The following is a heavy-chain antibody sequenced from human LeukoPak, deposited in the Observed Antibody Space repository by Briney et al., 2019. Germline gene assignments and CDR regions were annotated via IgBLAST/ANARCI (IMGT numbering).Heavy chain of an antibody. J-gene: IGHJ4*02. CDR2: INPNSGGT. CDR1: GYTFTGYY. V-gene: IGHV1-2*04. Sequence: ASVKVSCKASGYTFTGYYMHWVRQAPGQGLEWMGWINPNSGGTNYAQKFQGWVTMTRDTSTSTVYMELTSLTSEDTAVYYCARDLGLPGLGDYWGQGTLVTVSS. CDR3: ARDLGLPGLGDY. D-gene: IGHD3/OR15-3a*01.